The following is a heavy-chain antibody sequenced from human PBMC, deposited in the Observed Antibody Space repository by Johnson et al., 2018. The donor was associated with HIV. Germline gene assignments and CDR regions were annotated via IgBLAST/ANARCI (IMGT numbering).Heavy chain of an antibody. D-gene: IGHD1-26*01. CDR3: ASDGWELLGVAAFDV. V-gene: IGHV3-66*02. Sequence: MLLVESGGGVVQPGRSLRLSCAASGFTVSSNYMSWVRQAPGKGLEWVSVIYSGDTTYYADSVKGRFTISRDTSKNTLYLQMNSLRPEDTAVYYCASDGWELLGVAAFDVWGQGTLVTVSS. CDR2: IYSGDTT. CDR1: GFTVSSNY. J-gene: IGHJ3*01.